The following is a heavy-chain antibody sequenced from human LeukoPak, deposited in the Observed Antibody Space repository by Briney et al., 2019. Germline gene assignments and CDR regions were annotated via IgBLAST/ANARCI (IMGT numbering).Heavy chain of an antibody. Sequence: GGSLRLSCAASGFTFDDYAMHWVRQAPGKGLEWVSGISWNSGSIGYADSVKGRFTISRDNAKNSLYLQMNSLRAEDMALYYCAKEGRVDAYNAFDIWGQGTVVTVSS. J-gene: IGHJ3*02. CDR2: ISWNSGSI. CDR1: GFTFDDYA. V-gene: IGHV3-9*03. CDR3: AKEGRVDAYNAFDI. D-gene: IGHD5-24*01.